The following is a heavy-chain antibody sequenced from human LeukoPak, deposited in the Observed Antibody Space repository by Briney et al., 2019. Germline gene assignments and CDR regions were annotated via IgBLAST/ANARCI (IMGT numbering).Heavy chain of an antibody. Sequence: ASVKVSCKSSGYTFTCYYMHWVRQPPAQGLEWMGWISTYNGNTNYAQKFQGRVVMTTDTFTSTAYMELRSLRSDDAALYYCARVDSSGETLFDYWGQGTLVTVSS. V-gene: IGHV1-18*04. CDR3: ARVDSSGETLFDY. CDR2: ISTYNGNT. CDR1: GYTFTCYY. J-gene: IGHJ4*02. D-gene: IGHD3-22*01.